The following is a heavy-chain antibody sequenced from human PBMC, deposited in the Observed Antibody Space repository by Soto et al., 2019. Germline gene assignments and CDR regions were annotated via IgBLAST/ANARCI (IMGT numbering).Heavy chain of an antibody. CDR1: GFTFSSYG. Sequence: PGGSLRLSCAASGFTFSSYGMHWVRQAPGKGLEWVAVISYDGSNKYYADSVKGRFTISRDNSKNTLYLQMNSLRAEDTAVYYCAKTKRRVATSVVNEYYYYYMDVWGKGTTVTVSS. J-gene: IGHJ6*03. CDR2: ISYDGSNK. D-gene: IGHD5-12*01. V-gene: IGHV3-30*18. CDR3: AKTKRRVATSVVNEYYYYYMDV.